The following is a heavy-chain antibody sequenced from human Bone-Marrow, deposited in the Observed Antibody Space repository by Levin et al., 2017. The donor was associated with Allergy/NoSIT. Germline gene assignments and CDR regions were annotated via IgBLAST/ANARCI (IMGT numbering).Heavy chain of an antibody. Sequence: GESLKISCAASGFTFSSYAMHWVRQAPGKGLEWVAVISYDGSNKYYADSVKGRFTISRDNSKNTLYLQMNSLRAEDTAVYYCARDRRAGTYYYGSGSYYNPLDYWGQGTLVTVSS. CDR3: ARDRRAGTYYYGSGSYYNPLDY. J-gene: IGHJ4*02. CDR1: GFTFSSYA. D-gene: IGHD3-10*01. V-gene: IGHV3-30-3*01. CDR2: ISYDGSNK.